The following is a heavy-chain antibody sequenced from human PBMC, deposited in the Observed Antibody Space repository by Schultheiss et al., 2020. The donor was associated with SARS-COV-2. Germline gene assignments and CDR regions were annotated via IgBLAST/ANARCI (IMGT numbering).Heavy chain of an antibody. D-gene: IGHD4-17*01. CDR1: GGSISSGSYY. Sequence: SETLSLTCTVSGGSISSGSYYWSWIRQPAGKGLEWIGRIYTSGSTNYNPSLKSRVTISIDASKNHFALTLKSVTAADTAVYFCARDYGDRLDYWGQGTLVTVSS. CDR2: IYTSGST. J-gene: IGHJ4*02. CDR3: ARDYGDRLDY. V-gene: IGHV4-61*02.